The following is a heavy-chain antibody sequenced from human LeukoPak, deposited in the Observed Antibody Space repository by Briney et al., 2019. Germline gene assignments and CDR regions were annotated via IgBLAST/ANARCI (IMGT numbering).Heavy chain of an antibody. Sequence: SDTLSPTCTGSGCSISSYYWLWIRQPPGKGLDWVGYIYYSGSIKYNPSLKSRVTISVDTSKNQFSLKLSSVTAADTAVYYCARDRLNHGVLYYFDYWGQGSLVTVSS. CDR2: IYYSGSI. CDR1: GCSISSYY. J-gene: IGHJ4*02. D-gene: IGHD3-16*01. V-gene: IGHV4-59*12. CDR3: ARDRLNHGVLYYFDY.